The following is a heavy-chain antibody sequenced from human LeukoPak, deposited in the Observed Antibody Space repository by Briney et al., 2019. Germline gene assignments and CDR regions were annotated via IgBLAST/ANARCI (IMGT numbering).Heavy chain of an antibody. CDR1: GFTFSTYA. Sequence: GASLRLSCAASGFTFSTYAMSWVRQAPGKGLEWVSVISGSGGSIYYADSVEGRFTISRDNSKNTLYLQMNTLRAEDTAVYYCAKDAPMRPFGPWGQGTLVTVSS. CDR3: AKDAPMRPFGP. D-gene: IGHD6-25*01. V-gene: IGHV3-23*01. J-gene: IGHJ5*02. CDR2: ISGSGGSI.